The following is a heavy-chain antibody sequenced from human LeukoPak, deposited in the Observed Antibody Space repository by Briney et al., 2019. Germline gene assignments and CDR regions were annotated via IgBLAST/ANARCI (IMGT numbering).Heavy chain of an antibody. CDR2: FHQSVST. CDR1: GDSISSDKW. CDR3: ACHSGWSGPSE. D-gene: IGHD6-19*01. Sequence: SETTSLSCAVSGDSISSDKWWSWVRQPPGKGLEYIGEFHQSVSTNYNPSLKSRLTISVDKSKNHFSLKLSSVTAADTAVYYCACHSGWSGPSEWGQGTLVTVSS. J-gene: IGHJ4*02. V-gene: IGHV4-4*02.